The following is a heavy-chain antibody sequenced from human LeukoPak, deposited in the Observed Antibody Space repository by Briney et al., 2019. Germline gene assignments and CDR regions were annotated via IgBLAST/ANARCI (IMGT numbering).Heavy chain of an antibody. D-gene: IGHD5-18*01. CDR1: GFTFSSYR. J-gene: IGHJ4*02. CDR3: AREGYSYGSYFDY. CDR2: ISSSSSSV. V-gene: IGHV3-48*04. Sequence: PGGSLRLSCAASGFTFSSYRMTWVRQAPGKGLEWVSYISSSSSSVYYADSVKGRFTISRDNAKNSLYLQMNSLRAEDTAVYYCAREGYSYGSYFDYWGQGTLATVSS.